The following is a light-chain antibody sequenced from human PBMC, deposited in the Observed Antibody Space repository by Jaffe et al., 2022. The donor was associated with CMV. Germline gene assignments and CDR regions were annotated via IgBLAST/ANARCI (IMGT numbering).Light chain of an antibody. V-gene: IGLV3-25*03. CDR2: KDN. CDR3: QSLDSSGSNRI. J-gene: IGLJ2*01. CDR1: ALPKQY. Sequence: SYELTQPPSVSVSPGQTARITCSGDALPKQYAYWYQQKPGQAPVLVIYKDNERPSGIPERFSGSTSGTTVSLTISGLQAEDEADYYCQSLDSSGSNRIFGGGTKLTVL.